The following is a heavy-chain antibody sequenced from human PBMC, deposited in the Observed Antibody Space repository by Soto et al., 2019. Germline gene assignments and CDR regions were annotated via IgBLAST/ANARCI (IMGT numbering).Heavy chain of an antibody. CDR1: GFIFSIYG. V-gene: IGHV3-30*18. J-gene: IGHJ6*02. CDR3: AKDVATSGSKYYYGMDV. CDR2: ISYDGSYL. Sequence: LRLSCSGSGFIFSIYGMHWVRQAPGKGLEWVAVISYDGSYLYYADSVKGRFTISRDNSQNTLYLEMNSLRVEDTAVYSCAKDVATSGSKYYYGMDVWGQGTTVTVSS. D-gene: IGHD6-13*01.